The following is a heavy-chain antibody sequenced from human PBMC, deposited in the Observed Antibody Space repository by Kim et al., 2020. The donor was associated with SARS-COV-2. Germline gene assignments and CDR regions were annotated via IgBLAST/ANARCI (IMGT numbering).Heavy chain of an antibody. V-gene: IGHV4-34*01. D-gene: IGHD3-3*01. CDR2: INHSGST. CDR3: ARGQRSFGVVIISYYYYYYMDV. Sequence: SETLSLTCAVYGGSFSGYYWSWIRQPPGKGLERIGEINHSGSTNYNQTLKSRVTITVDTYKNQFSLKLSSVTAADTAVYYCARGQRSFGVVIISYYYYYYMDVWGKGTTVTVSS. J-gene: IGHJ6*03. CDR1: GGSFSGYY.